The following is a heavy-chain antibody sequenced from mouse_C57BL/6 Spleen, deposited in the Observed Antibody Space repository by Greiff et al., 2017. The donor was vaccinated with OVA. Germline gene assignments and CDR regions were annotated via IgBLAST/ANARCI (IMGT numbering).Heavy chain of an antibody. CDR1: GYTFTSYW. J-gene: IGHJ4*01. D-gene: IGHD1-1*01. V-gene: IGHV1-53*01. CDR2: INPSNGGT. CDR3: ARGSTVVAPYAMDY. Sequence: QVQLKQSGTELVKPGASVKLSCKASGYTFTSYWMHWVKQRPGQGLEWIGNINPSNGGTNYNEKFKSKATLTVDKSSSTAYMQLSSLTSEDSAVYYCARGSTVVAPYAMDYWGQGTSVTVSS.